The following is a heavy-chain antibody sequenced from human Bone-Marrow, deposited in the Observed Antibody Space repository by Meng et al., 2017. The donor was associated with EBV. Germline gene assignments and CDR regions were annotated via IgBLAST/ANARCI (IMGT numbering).Heavy chain of an antibody. Sequence: QVQLQQLGAGVLKPSETLSLTCAGYGGSFSGYYWSWIRQPPGKGLEWIGEINHSGSTNYNPSLKSRVTISVDTSKNQFSLKLSSVTAADTAVYYCARPPTGRGSYLDYWGQGTLVTVSS. CDR2: INHSGST. V-gene: IGHV4-34*01. D-gene: IGHD3-16*01. CDR1: GGSFSGYY. J-gene: IGHJ4*02. CDR3: ARPPTGRGSYLDY.